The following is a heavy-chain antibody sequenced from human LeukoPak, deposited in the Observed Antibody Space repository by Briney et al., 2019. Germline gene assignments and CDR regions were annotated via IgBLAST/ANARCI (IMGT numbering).Heavy chain of an antibody. CDR1: GGSFSGYY. V-gene: IGHV4-34*01. CDR2: INHSGST. D-gene: IGHD3-10*01. CDR3: ARFYMVRGVIIRPGGYFDY. J-gene: IGHJ4*02. Sequence: PSETLSLTCAVYGGSFSGYYWSWIRQPPGKGLEWIGEINHSGSTNYNPSLKSRVTISVDTSKNQFSLKLSSVTAADTAVYYCARFYMVRGVIIRPGGYFDYWGQGTLVTVSS.